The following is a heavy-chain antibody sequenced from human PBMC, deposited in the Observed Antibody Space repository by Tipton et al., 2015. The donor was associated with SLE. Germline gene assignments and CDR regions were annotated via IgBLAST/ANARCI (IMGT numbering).Heavy chain of an antibody. V-gene: IGHV4-59*11. Sequence: LRLSCTVSGGSISSHYWSWIRQPPGKGLEWIGYIYYSGSTNYNPSLKSRVTISVDTSKNQFSLKLSSVTAADTAVYYCARDDDSSGFDYWGQGTLVTVSS. J-gene: IGHJ4*02. CDR1: GGSISSHY. CDR3: ARDDDSSGFDY. D-gene: IGHD3-22*01. CDR2: IYYSGST.